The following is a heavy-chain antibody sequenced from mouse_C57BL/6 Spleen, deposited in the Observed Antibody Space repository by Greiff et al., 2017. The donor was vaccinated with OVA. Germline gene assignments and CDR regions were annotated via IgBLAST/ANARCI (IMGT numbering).Heavy chain of an antibody. CDR1: GYTFTSYW. J-gene: IGHJ3*01. CDR3: ARGYDGYYGIAY. D-gene: IGHD2-3*01. Sequence: QVQLQQPGAELVRPGTSVKLSCKASGYTFTSYWMHWVKQRPGQGLEWIGVIDPSDSYTNYNQKFKGKATLTVDTSSSTAYMQLSSLTSEDSAVYYCARGYDGYYGIAYWGQGTLVTVSA. V-gene: IGHV1-59*01. CDR2: IDPSDSYT.